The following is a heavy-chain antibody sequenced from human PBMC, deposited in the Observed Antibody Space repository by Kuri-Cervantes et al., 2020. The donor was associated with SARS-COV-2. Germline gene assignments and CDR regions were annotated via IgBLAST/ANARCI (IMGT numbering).Heavy chain of an antibody. CDR3: ARVAMGRMDD. J-gene: IGHJ6*03. CDR1: GGSISSGGYS. CDR2: IYHSGST. D-gene: IGHD5-18*01. Sequence: SQTLSLTCAVSGGSISSGGYSRSWIRQPPGTGLEWIGYIYHSGSTYSNTSLKSRVTISVDRSKNQFPLKLSSVTAADTAVYYCARVAMGRMDDWGKGTTVTVSS. V-gene: IGHV4-30-2*01.